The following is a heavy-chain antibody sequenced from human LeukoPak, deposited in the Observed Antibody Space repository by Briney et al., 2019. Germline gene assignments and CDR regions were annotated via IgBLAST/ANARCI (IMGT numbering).Heavy chain of an antibody. CDR2: ISSSGSTI. CDR1: GFTFSSYE. D-gene: IGHD3-22*01. CDR3: VRVPYYDGNGSYAY. J-gene: IGHJ4*02. Sequence: GGSLRLSCAASGFTFSSYEMNWVRQAPGKGLECVSYISSSGSTIYYADSVKGRFTISRENAKNSLYLQMNSLRAEDTAVYYCVRVPYYDGNGSYAYWGQGTLVTVSS. V-gene: IGHV3-48*03.